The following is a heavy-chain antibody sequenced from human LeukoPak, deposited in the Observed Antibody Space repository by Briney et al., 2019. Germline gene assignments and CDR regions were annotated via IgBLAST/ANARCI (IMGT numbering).Heavy chain of an antibody. CDR1: RYTFTGYI. CDR2: INPNSGGT. V-gene: IGHV1-2*02. CDR3: ARVGTPMITFGGVIVTPGTDYYGMDV. D-gene: IGHD3-16*02. J-gene: IGHJ6*02. Sequence: ASAKDSCKASRYTFTGYIMHAVRQAPGQALEWMGWINPNSGGTNYAQKFQGRVSMTRDTAISTAYMELSRLRSDDTAVYYCARVGTPMITFGGVIVTPGTDYYGMDVWGQGTTVTVSS.